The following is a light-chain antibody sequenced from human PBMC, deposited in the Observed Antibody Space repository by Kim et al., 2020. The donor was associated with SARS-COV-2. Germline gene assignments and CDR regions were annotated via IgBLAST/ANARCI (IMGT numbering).Light chain of an antibody. CDR1: KGISSF. Sequence: AARGDRVTIACGASKGISSFLSWYQQKPGKVPKLLFYAACTLRSGVPSRCGGSACGTDFPITSSRLQPEYFATYYCQQFNSHPFTFGGGTKVDIK. CDR3: QQFNSHPFT. V-gene: IGKV1-9*01. CDR2: AAC. J-gene: IGKJ4*01.